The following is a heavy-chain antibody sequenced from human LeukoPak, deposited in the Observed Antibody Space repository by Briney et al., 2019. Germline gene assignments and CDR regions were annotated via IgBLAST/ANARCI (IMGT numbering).Heavy chain of an antibody. CDR3: AKGVAVTVYWYFDL. V-gene: IGHV3-9*01. Sequence: GRSLRLSCAASGFTFDDYAMHWVRQAPGKGLEWVSGISWNSGSICYADSVKGRFTISRDNAKNSLYLQMNSLRAEDTALYYCAKGVAVTVYWYFDLWGRGTLVTVSS. CDR1: GFTFDDYA. J-gene: IGHJ2*01. D-gene: IGHD2-21*02. CDR2: ISWNSGSI.